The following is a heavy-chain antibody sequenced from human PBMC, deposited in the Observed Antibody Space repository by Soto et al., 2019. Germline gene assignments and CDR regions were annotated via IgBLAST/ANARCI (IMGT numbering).Heavy chain of an antibody. CDR3: ARDRGSGSYYSRYYYGMDV. D-gene: IGHD3-10*01. CDR2: ISSSSSTI. V-gene: IGHV3-48*02. CDR1: GFTFSSYS. J-gene: IGHJ6*02. Sequence: HPGGSLRLSCAASGFTFSSYSMNWVRQAPGKGLEWVSYISSSSSTIYYADSVKGRFTISRDNAKNSLYLQMNSLRDEDTAVYYCARDRGSGSYYSRYYYGMDVWGQGTTVTVSS.